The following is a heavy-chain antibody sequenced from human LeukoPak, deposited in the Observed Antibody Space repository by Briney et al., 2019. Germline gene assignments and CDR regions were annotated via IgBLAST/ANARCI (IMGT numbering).Heavy chain of an antibody. J-gene: IGHJ4*02. CDR1: GYTFTGYY. D-gene: IGHD4-23*01. CDR3: ARVNAGNVGTDFDY. Sequence: GASVKVSCKASGYTFTGYYMHWVRQAPGQGLEWMGWINPNSGGTNYAQKFQGRVTMTRDTSISTAYMELSRLRSDDTAVYYCARVNAGNVGTDFDYWGQGTLVTVSS. V-gene: IGHV1-2*02. CDR2: INPNSGGT.